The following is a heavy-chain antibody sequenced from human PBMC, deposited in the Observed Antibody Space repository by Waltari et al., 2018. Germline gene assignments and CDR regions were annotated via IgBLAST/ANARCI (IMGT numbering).Heavy chain of an antibody. V-gene: IGHV3-15*01. CDR3: TTEGELPFDY. CDR1: GFTFSNAW. D-gene: IGHD1-26*01. J-gene: IGHJ4*02. Sequence: EVQLVESGGGLVKPGGSLRLSCAASGFTFSNAWMSWVRQAPGKGREWVDRIKSKTDGGKTDYAAPVKGRFTISRDDSKNTLYLQMNSLKTEDTAVYYCTTEGELPFDYWGQGTLVTVSS. CDR2: IKSKTDGGKT.